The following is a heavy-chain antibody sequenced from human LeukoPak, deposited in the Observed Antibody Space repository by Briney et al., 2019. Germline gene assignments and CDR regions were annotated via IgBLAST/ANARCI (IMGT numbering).Heavy chain of an antibody. CDR3: VAQTYYYDSSGYRISFDY. Sequence: GGSLRLSCAASGFTVSSNYMSWVRQAPGKGLEWVSVIYSGGTTYYRDSVKGRFTTSRDNSKNTLYLQMNSLRAEDTAVYYCVAQTYYYDSSGYRISFDYWGQGTLVTVSS. CDR2: IYSGGTT. D-gene: IGHD3-22*01. CDR1: GFTVSSNY. J-gene: IGHJ4*02. V-gene: IGHV3-66*01.